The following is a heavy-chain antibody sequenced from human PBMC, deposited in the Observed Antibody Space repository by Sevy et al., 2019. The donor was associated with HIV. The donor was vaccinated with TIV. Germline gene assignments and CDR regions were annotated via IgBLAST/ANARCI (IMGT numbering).Heavy chain of an antibody. CDR2: IYYSGST. V-gene: IGHV4-30-4*01. CDR1: GGSISSGDYY. J-gene: IGHJ4*02. CDR3: ARAPIEYSSSYFDY. Sequence: SETLSLTCTVSGGSISSGDYYWSWIRQPPGKGLEWIGYIYYSGSTYYTPSLKSRVTISVDTSKNQFSLKLSSVTAADTAVYYCARAPIEYSSSYFDYWGQGTLVTVSS. D-gene: IGHD6-6*01.